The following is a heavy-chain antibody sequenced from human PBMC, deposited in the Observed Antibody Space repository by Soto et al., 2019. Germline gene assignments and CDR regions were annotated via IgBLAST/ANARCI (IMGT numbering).Heavy chain of an antibody. CDR2: IWYDGSNE. CDR1: DFTFSRHG. Sequence: QVPLAESGGGGVQPGRSLRLSCAASDFTFSRHGMHWVRQAPGTGLQEVGVIWYDGSNEEYADSVKGRFIISRDNSKNILYLQMNSLRAEDTAVYYCARERKFGDKTHNYMDVWGTGITVTVSS. CDR3: ARERKFGDKTHNYMDV. V-gene: IGHV3-33*01. D-gene: IGHD3-10*01. J-gene: IGHJ6*03.